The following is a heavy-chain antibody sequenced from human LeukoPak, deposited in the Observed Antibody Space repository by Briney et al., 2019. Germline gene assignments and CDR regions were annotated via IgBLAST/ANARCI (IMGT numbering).Heavy chain of an antibody. Sequence: PSETLSLTCTVSGASISHYYWSWIRQTPERGLEWMGHVHTSGGSTYYPSLKTRLTMSIDTSKSQLFLKSTNVTAEDTAHYFCVRLGCYHVFGGRGALVSVS. J-gene: IGHJ4*02. V-gene: IGHV4-4*09. CDR2: VHTSGGS. D-gene: IGHD1-26*01. CDR3: VRLGCYHVF. CDR1: GASISHYY.